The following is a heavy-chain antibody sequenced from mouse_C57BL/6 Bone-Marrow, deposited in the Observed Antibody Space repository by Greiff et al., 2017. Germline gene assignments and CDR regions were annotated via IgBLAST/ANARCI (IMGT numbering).Heavy chain of an antibody. Sequence: QVQLQQSGAELARPGASVKMSCKASGYTFTSYTMHWVKQRPGQGLEWIGYINTSSGYNKYNQKFKDKATLTADKSSSTAYMQLSSLTSEDSAVYYCARRKYYGSSCDDYWGQGTTLTVSS. D-gene: IGHD1-1*01. CDR1: GYTFTSYT. CDR2: INTSSGYN. V-gene: IGHV1-4*01. CDR3: ARRKYYGSSCDDY. J-gene: IGHJ2*01.